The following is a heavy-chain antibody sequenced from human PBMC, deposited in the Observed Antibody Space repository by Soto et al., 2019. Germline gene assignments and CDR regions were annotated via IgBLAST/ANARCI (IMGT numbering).Heavy chain of an antibody. CDR1: GGSISGYY. CDR3: AREVVIAAAFFDS. D-gene: IGHD6-13*01. V-gene: IGHV4-59*01. Sequence: QVQLQESGPGLVKPSETLSLTCTVSGGSISGYYWSWIRQPPGKGLEWIGYIYYSGSTNYNPSLKSRVTISVDTSQIRSSLKLGSVTAADTAMYYCAREVVIAAAFFDSWGQGTLVTVSS. J-gene: IGHJ4*02. CDR2: IYYSGST.